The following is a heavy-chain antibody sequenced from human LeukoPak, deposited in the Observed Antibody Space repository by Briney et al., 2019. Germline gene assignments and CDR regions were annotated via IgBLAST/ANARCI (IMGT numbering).Heavy chain of an antibody. D-gene: IGHD2-15*01. CDR3: AREDYCGGGSCYSGYFQH. Sequence: SETLSLTCTVSGGSISSYYWSWIRQPPGKGLEWIGYIYYSGITVYNPSLRSRVTISVDTSKNQFSLKLRSVTAADTAVYYCAREDYCGGGSCYSGYFQHWGQGTLVTVSS. V-gene: IGHV4-59*01. J-gene: IGHJ1*01. CDR1: GGSISSYY. CDR2: IYYSGIT.